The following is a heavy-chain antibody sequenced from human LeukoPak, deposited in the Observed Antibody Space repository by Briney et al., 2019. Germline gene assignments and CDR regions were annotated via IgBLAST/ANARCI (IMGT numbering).Heavy chain of an antibody. J-gene: IGHJ4*02. D-gene: IGHD6-19*01. Sequence: PGRSLRLSCAASGFTFNSYGIHWVRQAPGKGLEWVAVISYDGSNKYYADSVKGRFTISRDNSKNTLHLQMNSLRAEDTAVYYCARALEVAGTGSHFDYWGQGTLVTVS. CDR2: ISYDGSNK. V-gene: IGHV3-30*01. CDR1: GFTFNSYG. CDR3: ARALEVAGTGSHFDY.